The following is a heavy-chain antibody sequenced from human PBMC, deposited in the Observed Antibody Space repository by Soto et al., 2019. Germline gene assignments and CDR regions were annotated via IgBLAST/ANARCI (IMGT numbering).Heavy chain of an antibody. J-gene: IGHJ5*02. Sequence: GESLQISCKGSGYTFTTYYIGWVRQMPGKGLECMAIVYPDDSDTKYSSSFLGQVTISADKSVNTVYLQWSSLKASDTAIYYCVRVRYELIWPNWFGPWGQGTLVTVSS. D-gene: IGHD1-7*01. V-gene: IGHV5-51*01. CDR1: GYTFTTYY. CDR2: VYPDDSDT. CDR3: VRVRYELIWPNWFGP.